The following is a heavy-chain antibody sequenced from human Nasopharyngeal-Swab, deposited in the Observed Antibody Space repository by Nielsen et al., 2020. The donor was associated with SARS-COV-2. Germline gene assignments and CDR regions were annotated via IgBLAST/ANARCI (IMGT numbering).Heavy chain of an antibody. V-gene: IGHV3-30*18. CDR3: AKEPGVLWFGELFSYGMDV. J-gene: IGHJ6*02. CDR2: ISYDGSNK. Sequence: GESLKISCAASGFTFSSYGMHWVRQAPGKGLEWVAVISYDGSNKYYADSVKGRFTIFRDNSKNTLYLQMNSLRAEDTAVYYCAKEPGVLWFGELFSYGMDVWGQGTTVTVSS. D-gene: IGHD3-10*01. CDR1: GFTFSSYG.